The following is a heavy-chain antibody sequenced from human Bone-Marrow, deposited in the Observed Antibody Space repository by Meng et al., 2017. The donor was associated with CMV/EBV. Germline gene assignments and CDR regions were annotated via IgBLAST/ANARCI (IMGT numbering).Heavy chain of an antibody. CDR1: GFTVSSNY. V-gene: IGHV3-53*01. Sequence: GESLKISCAASGFTVSSNYMSWVRQAPGKGLEWVSVIYSGGNTYYADSVRGRFTISRDNSKNTVYLQMNSLRAEDTAIYYCARPPWPHYYYGMDVWGQGTTVTVAS. CDR2: IYSGGNT. CDR3: ARPPWPHYYYGMDV. J-gene: IGHJ6*02. D-gene: IGHD5-12*01.